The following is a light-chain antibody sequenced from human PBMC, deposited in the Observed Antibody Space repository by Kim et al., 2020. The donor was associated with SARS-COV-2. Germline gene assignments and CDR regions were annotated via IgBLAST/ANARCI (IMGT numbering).Light chain of an antibody. Sequence: PRRTDTVTCCAGTGSVTNDQYPYWFQQKPGQAPTTLIYETSNKNSWTPVRFSGSCLGGKAALTLSGAQPEDEADYYCLLFYGDVRVFGGGTQLTVL. CDR2: ETS. J-gene: IGLJ3*02. V-gene: IGLV7-46*01. CDR3: LLFYGDVRV. CDR1: TGSVTNDQY.